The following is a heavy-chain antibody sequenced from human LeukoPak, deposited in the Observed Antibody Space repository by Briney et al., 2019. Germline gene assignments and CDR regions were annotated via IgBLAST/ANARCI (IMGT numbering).Heavy chain of an antibody. D-gene: IGHD4-23*01. J-gene: IGHJ3*02. CDR3: ARDGGLAPRAFDI. V-gene: IGHV1-18*01. Sequence: ASVKVSCKASGYTLTRYGISWVRQAPGQGLEWMGWISAYKGNTNYPQKLQGRGTMTTDTSTSTAYMELRSLRSDDTAVYYCARDGGLAPRAFDIWGQGTMVTVSS. CDR2: ISAYKGNT. CDR1: GYTLTRYG.